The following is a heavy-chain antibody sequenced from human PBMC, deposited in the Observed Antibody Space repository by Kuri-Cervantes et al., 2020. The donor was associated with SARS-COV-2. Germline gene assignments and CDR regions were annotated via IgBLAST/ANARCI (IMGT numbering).Heavy chain of an antibody. J-gene: IGHJ4*02. V-gene: IGHV3-7*01. CDR1: GFTFSSYW. D-gene: IGHD2-15*01. Sequence: GESLKISCAASGFTFSSYWMSWVRQAPGKGLEWVANIKQDGSEKYYVDSVKGRFTTSRDNAKNSLYLQMNSPRAEDTAVYYCAREAFGYCSGGSCYSHYWGQGTLVTVSS. CDR3: AREAFGYCSGGSCYSHY. CDR2: IKQDGSEK.